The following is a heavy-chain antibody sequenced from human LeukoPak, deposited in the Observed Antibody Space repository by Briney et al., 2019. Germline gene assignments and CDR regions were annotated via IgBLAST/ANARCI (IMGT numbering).Heavy chain of an antibody. D-gene: IGHD5-24*01. J-gene: IGHJ5*02. CDR2: ISGSGGTT. CDR3: VRGVGVSRFNYFDP. CDR1: GFTFSSYA. Sequence: GGSLRLSCAASGFTFSSYAMSWVRQVPGKGLEWVSGISGSGGTTYYADSVKGRFTISRDNSKNTLSLQMNSLRDDDTAVYYCVRGVGVSRFNYFDPWGQGTLV. V-gene: IGHV3-23*01.